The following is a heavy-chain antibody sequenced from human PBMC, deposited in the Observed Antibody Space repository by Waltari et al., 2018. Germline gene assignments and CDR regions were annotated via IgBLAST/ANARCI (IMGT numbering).Heavy chain of an antibody. CDR1: GGSISSSSYY. V-gene: IGHV4-39*07. CDR2: IYYSGST. Sequence: QLQLQESGPGLVKPSETLSLTCTVSGGSISSSSYYWGWIRQPPGKGLEWIGGIYYSGSTYYNPSLKSRVTISVDTSKNQFSLKLSSVTAADTAVYYCARGAGTTPLGWFDPWGQGTLVTVSS. D-gene: IGHD1-1*01. J-gene: IGHJ5*02. CDR3: ARGAGTTPLGWFDP.